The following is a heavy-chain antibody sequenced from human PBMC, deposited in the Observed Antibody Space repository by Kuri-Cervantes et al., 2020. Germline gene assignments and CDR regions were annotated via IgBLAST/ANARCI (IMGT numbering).Heavy chain of an antibody. CDR2: INPSGGST. CDR1: VYTFTNYY. CDR3: ARSGGIVVVPAATRAAAAGTLDY. Sequence: SVTVSCQGCVYTFTNYYMHWVRQAPGQGLEWMGIINPSGGSTSYAQKFQGRVTMTRDTSTSTVYMELSSLGYEDTAVYYCARSGGIVVVPAATRAAAAGTLDYWGQGTLVTVSS. D-gene: IGHD2-2*01. V-gene: IGHV1-46*01. J-gene: IGHJ4*02.